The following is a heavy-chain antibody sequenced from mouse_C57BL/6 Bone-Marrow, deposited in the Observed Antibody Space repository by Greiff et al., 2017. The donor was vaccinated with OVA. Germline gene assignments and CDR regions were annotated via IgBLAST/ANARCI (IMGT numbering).Heavy chain of an antibody. CDR2: IDPETGGT. CDR1: GYTFTDYE. D-gene: IGHD1-1*01. V-gene: IGHV1-15*01. CDR3: TRPFYAYY. J-gene: IGHJ2*01. Sequence: VQLQQSGAELVRPGASVTLSCKASGYTFTDYEMHWVKQTPVHGLEWIGAIDPETGGTAYNQKFKGKAILTADKSSSTAYMELRSLTSEDAAVYYCTRPFYAYYWGQGTTLTVSS.